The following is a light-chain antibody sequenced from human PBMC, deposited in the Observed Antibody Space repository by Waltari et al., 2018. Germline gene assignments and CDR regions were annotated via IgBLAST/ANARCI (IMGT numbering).Light chain of an antibody. J-gene: IGKJ3*01. CDR2: TAS. CDR1: ESIGNY. Sequence: DIQLTQSPSSLSAFVRDRVTITCRASESIGNYLNWYQQKPGRAPNLLIYTASTLQSGVPSRFSGNGSGTDFTLTISSLQPEDFATYCCQQSYSTQFTFGPGTKVDIK. CDR3: QQSYSTQFT. V-gene: IGKV1-39*01.